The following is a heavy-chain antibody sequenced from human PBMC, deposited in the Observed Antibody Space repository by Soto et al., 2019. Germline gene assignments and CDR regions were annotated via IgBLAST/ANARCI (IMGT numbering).Heavy chain of an antibody. J-gene: IGHJ6*02. CDR1: GFTFSSYA. CDR3: ARDSTDCISTSCSRHYYYGMDV. D-gene: IGHD2-2*01. Sequence: ESGGGVVQPGRSLRLSCAASGFTFSSYAMHWVRQAPGKGLEWVAVISYDGSNKYYADSVKGRFTISRDNSKNTLYLQMNSLRAEDTAVYYCARDSTDCISTSCSRHYYYGMDVWGQGTTVTVSS. CDR2: ISYDGSNK. V-gene: IGHV3-30-3*01.